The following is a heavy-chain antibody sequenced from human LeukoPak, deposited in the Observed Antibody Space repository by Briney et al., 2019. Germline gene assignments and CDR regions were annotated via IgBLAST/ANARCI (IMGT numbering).Heavy chain of an antibody. J-gene: IGHJ3*02. V-gene: IGHV3-21*01. CDR3: ARSLKVSAALDVFDI. Sequence: GGSLRLSCAASEFTFSSHSMNWVRQAPGKGLEWVSSISRSGGSIYYADSLKGRFTVSRDNAKNSLYLQMNSLRAEDTAVYFCARSLKVSAALDVFDIWGQGTMVTVSS. CDR1: EFTFSSHS. CDR2: ISRSGGSI. D-gene: IGHD2-2*01.